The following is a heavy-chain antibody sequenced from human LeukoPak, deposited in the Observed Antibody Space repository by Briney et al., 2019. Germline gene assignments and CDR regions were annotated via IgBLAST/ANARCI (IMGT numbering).Heavy chain of an antibody. CDR2: IIPIFGTA. J-gene: IGHJ6*04. D-gene: IGHD6-13*01. CDR3: ARCRGAAGTYYYYYGMDV. V-gene: IGHV1-69*01. CDR1: GGTFSSYA. Sequence: SVKVSCKASGGTFSSYAISWVRQAPGQGLEWMGGIIPIFGTANYAQKFQGRVTITADESTSTAYMELSSLRSEDTAVYYCARCRGAAGTYYYYYGMDVWGKGTTVTVSS.